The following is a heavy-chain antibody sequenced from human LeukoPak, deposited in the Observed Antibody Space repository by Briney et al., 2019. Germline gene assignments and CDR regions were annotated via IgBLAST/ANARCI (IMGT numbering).Heavy chain of an antibody. J-gene: IGHJ6*02. Sequence: SVKVSCKASGGTFSSYAISWVRQAPGQGLEWMGGIIPIFGTANYAQKFQGRVTITADESTSTAYMELSSLRSEDTAVYYCARSMLRELSFYNPRYYYYGMDVWGQGTTVTVSS. CDR1: GGTFSSYA. CDR3: ARSMLRELSFYNPRYYYYGMDV. V-gene: IGHV1-69*13. D-gene: IGHD3-16*02. CDR2: IIPIFGTA.